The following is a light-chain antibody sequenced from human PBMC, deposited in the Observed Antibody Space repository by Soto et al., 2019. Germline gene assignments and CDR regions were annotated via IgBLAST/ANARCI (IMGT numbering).Light chain of an antibody. CDR1: QRVSSSY. V-gene: IGKV3-20*01. CDR2: GAS. J-gene: IGKJ2*01. CDR3: QRYGNSPPFT. Sequence: EIVLTQSPGTLSLSPGETATLSCRASQRVSSSYLAWYQQKPGQAPRLLIYGASSRATGIPDRFSGSGSGTDFTLTISRLEPEDFAVYFCQRYGNSPPFTFGQGTKVEI.